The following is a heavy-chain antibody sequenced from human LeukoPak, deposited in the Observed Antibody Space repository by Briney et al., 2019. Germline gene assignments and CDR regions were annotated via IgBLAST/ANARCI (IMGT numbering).Heavy chain of an antibody. Sequence: ASVKVSCKASGYTFTGYYMHWVRQAPGQGLEWMGWINPNSGGTNYAQKFQGRVTMTRDTSIRTAYMELSRLRSDDTAVYYCAREGIVDYYGMDVWGQGTTVTVSS. CDR3: AREGIVDYYGMDV. D-gene: IGHD1-26*01. CDR2: INPNSGGT. V-gene: IGHV1-2*02. CDR1: GYTFTGYY. J-gene: IGHJ6*02.